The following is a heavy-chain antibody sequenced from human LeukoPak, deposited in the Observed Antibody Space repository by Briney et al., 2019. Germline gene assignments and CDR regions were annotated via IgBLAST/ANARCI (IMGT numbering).Heavy chain of an antibody. J-gene: IGHJ3*02. D-gene: IGHD3-22*01. Sequence: SETLSLTCTVSGYSISSGYYWGWIRQPPGKGLEWIGSIYHSGSTYYNPSLKSRVTISVDTSKNQFSLKLSSVTAADTAVYYCARHRPYYYDSSGAPDGAFDIWGQGTMVTVSS. CDR1: GYSISSGYY. CDR3: ARHRPYYYDSSGAPDGAFDI. CDR2: IYHSGST. V-gene: IGHV4-38-2*02.